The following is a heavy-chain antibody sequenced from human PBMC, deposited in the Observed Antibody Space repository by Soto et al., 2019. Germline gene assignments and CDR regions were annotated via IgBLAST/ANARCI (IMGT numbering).Heavy chain of an antibody. CDR2: ISNDGSNP. CDR1: GFTFSKYA. V-gene: IGHV3-30-3*01. D-gene: IGHD3-22*01. CDR3: ARTGYDRSGYFVEYYFDY. J-gene: IGHJ4*02. Sequence: VRLSCAASGFTFSKYAMHWVRQARGTGLEWVAVISNDGSNPYYADSVKGRFTISRDNSKNTLYLQMNSLREEDTAVYYCARTGYDRSGYFVEYYFDYWGQGTLVTVSS.